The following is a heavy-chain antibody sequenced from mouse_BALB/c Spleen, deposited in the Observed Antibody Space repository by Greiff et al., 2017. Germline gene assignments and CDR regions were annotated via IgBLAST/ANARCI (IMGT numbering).Heavy chain of an antibody. CDR2: IYPGDGDT. Sequence: VKLQESGAELAKPGASVKMSCKASGYTFTSYWMNWVKQRPGQGLEWIGQIYPGDGDTNYNGKFKGKATLTADKSSSTAYMQLSSLTSEDSAVYFCARRAFAYWGQGTLVTVSA. CDR1: GYTFTSYW. CDR3: ARRAFAY. V-gene: IGHV1-80*01. D-gene: IGHD3-3*01. J-gene: IGHJ3*01.